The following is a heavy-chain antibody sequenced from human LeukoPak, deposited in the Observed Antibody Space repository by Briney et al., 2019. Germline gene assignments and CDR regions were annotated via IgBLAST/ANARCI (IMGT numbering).Heavy chain of an antibody. CDR2: IIPIFHTS. D-gene: IGHD6-19*01. CDR3: ARVVGQWLVYYFDY. J-gene: IGHJ4*02. CDR1: GGIFSTYG. V-gene: IGHV1-69*01. Sequence: ASVKVSCKASGGIFSTYGFHWVRQAPGQGLEWLGGIIPIFHTSHYARKFQDRVMISADESTSTVYMELSSLRSEDTAVYYCARVVGQWLVYYFDYWGQGTLVTVSS.